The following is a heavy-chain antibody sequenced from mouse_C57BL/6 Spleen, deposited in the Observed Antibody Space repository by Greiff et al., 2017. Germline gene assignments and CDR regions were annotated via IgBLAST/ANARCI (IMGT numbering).Heavy chain of an antibody. CDR3: ARSGVYYGSSPRAMDY. D-gene: IGHD1-1*01. CDR2: IDPSDSET. CDR1: GYTFTSYW. V-gene: IGHV1-52*01. Sequence: QVQLQKPGAERGRPGASVKLSCKASGYTFTSYWMHWVKQRPIQGLEWIGNIDPSDSETHYNQKFKDKATLTVDKSSSTAYMQLSSLTSEDSAVYYCARSGVYYGSSPRAMDYWGQGTSVTVSS. J-gene: IGHJ4*01.